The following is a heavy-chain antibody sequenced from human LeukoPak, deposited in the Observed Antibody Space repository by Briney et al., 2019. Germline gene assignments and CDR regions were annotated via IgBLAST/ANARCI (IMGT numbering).Heavy chain of an antibody. J-gene: IGHJ4*02. CDR3: AREDYYFDS. Sequence: PSETLSLTCSVSGQSVSEYYWTWMRQPPGKGLEWLGEINHNHGSKYNPSLNSRATISLDTSKNQFSLSLHSVTAADSAVYYCAREDYYFDSWGQGTLVAVSS. CDR2: INHNHGS. D-gene: IGHD2-15*01. CDR1: GQSVSEYY. V-gene: IGHV4-34*01.